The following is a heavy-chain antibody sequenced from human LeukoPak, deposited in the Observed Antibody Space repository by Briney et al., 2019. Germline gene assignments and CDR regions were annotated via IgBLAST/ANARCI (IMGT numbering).Heavy chain of an antibody. CDR3: VRRDGYNFDY. CDR2: VCSNAACA. CDR1: GFSFSSYA. D-gene: IGHD5-24*01. V-gene: IGHV3-64*02. Sequence: PGGSLRLSCAASGFSFSSYAIHWVRQAPGKGLEYVSAVCSNAACAYYADSARGRFSMSRDNSKNTVWLQMDNLRVEDMAIYYCVRRDGYNFDYWGRGTLVTVSS. J-gene: IGHJ4*02.